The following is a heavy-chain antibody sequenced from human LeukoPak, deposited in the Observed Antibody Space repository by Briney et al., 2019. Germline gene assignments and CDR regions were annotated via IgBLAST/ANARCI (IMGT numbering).Heavy chain of an antibody. V-gene: IGHV3-21*01. CDR2: ISSST. CDR3: GRDYGYEIDY. D-gene: IGHD5-24*01. J-gene: IGHJ4*02. Sequence: GGSLRLSCAASGFTFSSYSMNWVRQAPGKGLEWVSSISSSTYADSVKGRFTISRDSAKNSLYLQMNSLRVEDTAVYYCGRDYGYEIDYWGQGTLVTVSS. CDR1: GFTFSSYS.